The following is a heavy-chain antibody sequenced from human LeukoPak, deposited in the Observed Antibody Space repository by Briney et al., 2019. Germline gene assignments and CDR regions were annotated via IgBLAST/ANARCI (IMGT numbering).Heavy chain of an antibody. D-gene: IGHD3-10*01. CDR2: ISGSGGST. Sequence: GGSLRLSCAASGFTFSSYAMSWVRQAPGKGLEWVSAISGSGGSTYYADSVKGRFTISRDNSKNTLYLQMNSRRAEDTAVYYCAKVPLLWFGESHFDYWGQGTLVTVSS. J-gene: IGHJ4*02. CDR1: GFTFSSYA. V-gene: IGHV3-23*01. CDR3: AKVPLLWFGESHFDY.